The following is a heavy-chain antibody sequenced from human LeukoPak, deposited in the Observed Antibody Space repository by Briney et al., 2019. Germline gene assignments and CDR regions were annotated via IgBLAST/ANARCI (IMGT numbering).Heavy chain of an antibody. CDR3: ARDTSGPTY. V-gene: IGHV3-7*01. CDR1: GFTFRNHW. CDR2: IKQDGSEK. D-gene: IGHD6-19*01. J-gene: IGHJ4*02. Sequence: GGPLRLSCAASGFTFRNHWMSGVRQAPGKGLEGVANIKQDGSEKNYVDSFKGRFTISRDNAKNSLYLPMNSLPVEDMAVYYCARDTSGPTYWGEGTLVTVSS.